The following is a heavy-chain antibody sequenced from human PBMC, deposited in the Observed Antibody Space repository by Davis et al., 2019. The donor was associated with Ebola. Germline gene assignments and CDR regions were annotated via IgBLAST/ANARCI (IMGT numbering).Heavy chain of an antibody. J-gene: IGHJ4*02. V-gene: IGHV4-39*01. D-gene: IGHD3-3*02. CDR3: ARLPFYYFDY. Sequence: MPSETLSLTCTVSGGSISSSSYYWGWIRQPPGKGLEWIGSIYYSGSTYYNPSLKSRVTISVDTSKNQFSLKLSSVTAADTAVYYCARLPFYYFDYWGQGTLVTVSS. CDR1: GGSISSSSYY. CDR2: IYYSGST.